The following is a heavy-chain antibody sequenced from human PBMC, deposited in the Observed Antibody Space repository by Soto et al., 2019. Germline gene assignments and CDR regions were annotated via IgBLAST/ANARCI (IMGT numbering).Heavy chain of an antibody. CDR1: GFTFTIGV. J-gene: IGHJ6*02. V-gene: IGHV1-18*01. CDR2: ISAYNGDT. Sequence: ASVNGSRIDSGFTFTIGVSSMLRQAPGQGLEWMGWISAYNGDTNYAQKLQGRVTMTTDTSTSTAYMELRSLRSDDTAVYYCARGIAAPSWYYGMDVWGQGTTVTAP. CDR3: ARGIAAPSWYYGMDV. D-gene: IGHD6-13*01.